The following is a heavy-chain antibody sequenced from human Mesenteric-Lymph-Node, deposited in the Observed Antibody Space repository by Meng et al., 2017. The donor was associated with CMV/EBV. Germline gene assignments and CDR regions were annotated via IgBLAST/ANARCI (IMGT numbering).Heavy chain of an antibody. V-gene: IGHV3-23*01. CDR3: AKDLRTAVRGIDY. CDR1: GFTFRTYA. J-gene: IGHJ4*02. D-gene: IGHD3-10*01. Sequence: AACGFTFRTYAMSLVRLAQGKGLEWVSGITNIGAGTYYADSVKGRFTISRDNSKNTLYLQMNSLRAEDTALYYCAKDLRTAVRGIDYWGQGTLVTVSS. CDR2: ITNIGAGT.